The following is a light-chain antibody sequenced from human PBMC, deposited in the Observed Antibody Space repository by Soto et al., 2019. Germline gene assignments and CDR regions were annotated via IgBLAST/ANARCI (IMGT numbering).Light chain of an antibody. Sequence: EIVLTQSPGTLSLSPGERATRSCRASQSVSNNYLAWYQQRPGQAPRLLIYGASTRAAGIPDRFSGCGSGTDFTLTFSRLETEESAVYFCKQYTGPRTTFGPGTRRELK. J-gene: IGKJ5*01. V-gene: IGKV3-20*01. CDR3: KQYTGPRTT. CDR1: QSVSNNY. CDR2: GAS.